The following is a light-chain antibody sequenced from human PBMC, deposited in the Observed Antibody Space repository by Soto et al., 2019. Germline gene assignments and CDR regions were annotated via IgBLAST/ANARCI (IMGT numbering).Light chain of an antibody. CDR2: AAS. CDR3: LQHKTYPYT. J-gene: IGKJ2*01. Sequence: DIQMTQSPSAMSVSVGDRVTITCRASQGISTFLAWFQQKPGQVPKRLIYAASSLQSGVPSRFSGSGSGTEFTLTISSLQPEDFATYYCLQHKTYPYTLGRGTRLEIK. CDR1: QGISTF. V-gene: IGKV1-17*03.